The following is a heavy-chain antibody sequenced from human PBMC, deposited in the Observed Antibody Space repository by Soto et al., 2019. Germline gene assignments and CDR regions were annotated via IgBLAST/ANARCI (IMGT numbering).Heavy chain of an antibody. D-gene: IGHD3-16*02. Sequence: KQSQTLSLTCAISGDSVSSNSAAWNWIRQSPSRGLEWLGRTYYRSKWYNDYAVSVKSRITINPDTSKNQFSLQLNSVTPEDTAVYYCARAVFPTYYDYVWGSYREYYFDYWGQGTLVTVSS. CDR3: ARAVFPTYYDYVWGSYREYYFDY. CDR1: GDSVSSNSAA. CDR2: TYYRSKWYN. V-gene: IGHV6-1*01. J-gene: IGHJ4*02.